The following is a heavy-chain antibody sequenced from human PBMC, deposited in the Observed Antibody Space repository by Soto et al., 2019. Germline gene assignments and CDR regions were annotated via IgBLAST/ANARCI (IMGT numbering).Heavy chain of an antibody. D-gene: IGHD6-19*01. V-gene: IGHV4-34*01. J-gene: IGHJ3*02. CDR3: ARGVNGYSSGWYRSFAFDI. CDR2: INHRGST. Sequence: QVQLQQWGAGLLKPSETLSLTCAVYGGSFSGYYWSWIRQPPGKGLEWIGEINHRGSTNYNPPLKRRVTISVDTPKNQFSLKLSSVTAADTAVYYCARGVNGYSSGWYRSFAFDIWGQGTMVTVSS. CDR1: GGSFSGYY.